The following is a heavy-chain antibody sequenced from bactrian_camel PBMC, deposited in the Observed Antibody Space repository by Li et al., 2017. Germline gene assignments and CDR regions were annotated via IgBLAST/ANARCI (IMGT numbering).Heavy chain of an antibody. D-gene: IGHD5*01. J-gene: IGHJ4*01. Sequence: HVQLVESGGGSVQAGGSLTLSCARSGFTYCTYDMGWYRQASGKEREGVVKIDRYGNTWYANFVKGRFTISRDNNRNTLYLQMNSLKPEDTAVYYCAADHCNDYAPECFRYWARGPRSPSP. CDR2: IDRYGNT. V-gene: IGHV3S55*01. CDR1: GFTYCTYD.